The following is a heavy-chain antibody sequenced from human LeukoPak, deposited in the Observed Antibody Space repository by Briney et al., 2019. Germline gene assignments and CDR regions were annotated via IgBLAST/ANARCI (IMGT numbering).Heavy chain of an antibody. V-gene: IGHV3-23*01. Sequence: GRSLRLSCAASGFTFNNYAMNWVRQAPGKGLEWVSAISSGGSSTYYPDSVKGRFTISRDNSKNTLSLQMNSLRGEDTAVYYCAKDKHYCSSASCYLYYFDYWGQGTLVTVSS. D-gene: IGHD2-2*01. CDR3: AKDKHYCSSASCYLYYFDY. CDR1: GFTFNNYA. CDR2: ISSGGSST. J-gene: IGHJ4*02.